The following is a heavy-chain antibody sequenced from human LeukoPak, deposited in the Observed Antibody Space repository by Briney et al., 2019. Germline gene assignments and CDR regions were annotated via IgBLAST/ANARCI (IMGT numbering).Heavy chain of an antibody. CDR2: IRNKANSYTT. CDR1: GFTFSDHY. V-gene: IGHV3-72*01. Sequence: GGSLRLSCVPSGFTFSDHYMDWVRQAPGRGLEWIGRIRNKANSYTTEYAASAKGRFTISRDDSKNSLYLQMNSLKTEDAALYYCARSRGFCGTTSCYHLDYWGQGTLVTVSS. D-gene: IGHD2-2*01. J-gene: IGHJ4*02. CDR3: ARSRGFCGTTSCYHLDY.